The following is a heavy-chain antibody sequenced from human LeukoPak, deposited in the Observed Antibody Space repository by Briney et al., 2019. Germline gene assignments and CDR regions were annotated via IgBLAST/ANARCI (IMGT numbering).Heavy chain of an antibody. Sequence: GESLNISCKGSGYSFTSYWIGWVRQMPGKGLEWMGIIYPGDSDTRYSPSFQGQVTISADKSISTAYLQWSSLKASDTAMYYCARNRNGGSGSYGNWFDPWGQGTLVTVSS. J-gene: IGHJ5*02. CDR1: GYSFTSYW. CDR2: IYPGDSDT. CDR3: ARNRNGGSGSYGNWFDP. D-gene: IGHD3-10*01. V-gene: IGHV5-51*01.